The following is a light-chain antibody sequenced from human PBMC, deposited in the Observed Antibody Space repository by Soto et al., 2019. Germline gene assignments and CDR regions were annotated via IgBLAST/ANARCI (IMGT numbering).Light chain of an antibody. V-gene: IGLV3-1*01. CDR3: QAWHSDTVV. CDR2: QDN. Sequence: SYELTQPPSVSVSPGQTAIITCSGDKLGDKYACWYQQKPGQSPVLVIYQDNKRPSGIPERFSGSNSGNTATLTISGTQAMDEADYYCQAWHSDTVVFGSGTKLTVL. J-gene: IGLJ1*01. CDR1: KLGDKY.